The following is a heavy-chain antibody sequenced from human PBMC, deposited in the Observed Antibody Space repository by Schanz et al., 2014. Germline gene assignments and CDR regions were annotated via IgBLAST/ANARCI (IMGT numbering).Heavy chain of an antibody. Sequence: QVQLLQSGAEVKKPGASVKVSCKASGYTFTGYYMHWVRQAPGQGLEWMGRINPNSGGTNYARKFQGRVTMTRDTSISTAYMELSSLRSDDTAVYYCARELRLEYYFDYWGQGTQVTVSS. J-gene: IGHJ4*02. CDR2: INPNSGGT. D-gene: IGHD4-17*01. V-gene: IGHV1-2*02. CDR1: GYTFTGYY. CDR3: ARELRLEYYFDY.